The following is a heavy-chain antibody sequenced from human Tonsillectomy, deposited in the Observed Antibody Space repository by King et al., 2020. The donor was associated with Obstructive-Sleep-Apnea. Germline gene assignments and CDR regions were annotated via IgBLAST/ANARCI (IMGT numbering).Heavy chain of an antibody. CDR2: IYYRGGT. D-gene: IGHD3-10*01. CDR1: GGSISRDGDY. V-gene: IGHV4-31*01. CDR3: ARGSPYYFDY. J-gene: IGHJ4*02. Sequence: LQLQESGPGLVKPSQTLSLTCIVSGGSISRDGDYWSWIRQHPGKGLEWIAYIYYRGGTYYNPSLKSLVTISVDTSKNQCSLQLSSMTAACTAVYYCARGSPYYFDYWGQGTLVTVSS.